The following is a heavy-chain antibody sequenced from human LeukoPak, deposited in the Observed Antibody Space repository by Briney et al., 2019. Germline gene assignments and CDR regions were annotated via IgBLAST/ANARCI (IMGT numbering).Heavy chain of an antibody. D-gene: IGHD2-2*01. CDR3: ARDGCSRTSCYVPPPY. J-gene: IGHJ4*02. CDR2: ISYDGSNK. CDR1: GFTFSSYA. Sequence: GGSLRLSCAASGFTFSSYAMHWVRQAPGKGLEWVAVISYDGSNKYYADSVKGRFTISRDNSKNTLYLQMNSLRAEDTAVYYCARDGCSRTSCYVPPPYWGQGTLVTVSS. V-gene: IGHV3-30*04.